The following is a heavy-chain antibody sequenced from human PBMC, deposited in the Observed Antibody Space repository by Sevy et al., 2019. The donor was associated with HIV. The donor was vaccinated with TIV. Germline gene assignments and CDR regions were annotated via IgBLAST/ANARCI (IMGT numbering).Heavy chain of an antibody. Sequence: GGSLGLSCAVSGFTFNNAWMKWVRQAPGTGLQWVGLIKSKIDGETTDYAAPVKGRFTISRDDSKNTLFLQMNSLKIEDTAVYYCATAPGYYDSAPFDYWGPGTLVTVSS. CDR2: IKSKIDGETT. D-gene: IGHD3-22*01. J-gene: IGHJ4*02. CDR1: GFTFNNAW. CDR3: ATAPGYYDSAPFDY. V-gene: IGHV3-15*01.